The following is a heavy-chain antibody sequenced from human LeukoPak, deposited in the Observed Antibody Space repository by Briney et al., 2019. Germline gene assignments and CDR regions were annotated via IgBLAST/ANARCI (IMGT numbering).Heavy chain of an antibody. CDR3: ARLYGSGSYYNY. D-gene: IGHD3-10*01. V-gene: IGHV4-34*01. Sequence: SETLSLTCTVYGGSFSGYYWSWIRQPPGQGLEWVGEINHSGSTNYNPSLKSRVTISVDTSKNQFPLKLSSVTAADTAVYYCARLYGSGSYYNYWGQGTLVTVSS. CDR2: INHSGST. J-gene: IGHJ4*02. CDR1: GGSFSGYY.